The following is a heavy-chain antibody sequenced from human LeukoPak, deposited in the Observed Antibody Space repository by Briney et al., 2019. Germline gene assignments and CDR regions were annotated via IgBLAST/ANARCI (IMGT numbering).Heavy chain of an antibody. CDR2: INHSEST. Sequence: SETLSLTCTVSGGSISSYYWSWIRQPPGKGLEWIGEINHSESTNYNPSLKSRVTISVDTSKNQFSLKLSSVTAADTAVYYCARSSITMVRGVTFDYWGQGTLVTVSS. D-gene: IGHD3-10*01. CDR3: ARSSITMVRGVTFDY. V-gene: IGHV4-34*01. CDR1: GGSISSYY. J-gene: IGHJ4*02.